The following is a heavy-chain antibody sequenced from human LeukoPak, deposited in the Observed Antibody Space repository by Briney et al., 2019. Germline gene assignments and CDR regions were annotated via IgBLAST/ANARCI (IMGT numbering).Heavy chain of an antibody. CDR1: GGSMSSQY. D-gene: IGHD5-24*01. CDR3: ARGVRWLQLSYFDY. CDR2: IYYSGSP. Sequence: SETLSLTCSVSGGSMSSQYWSWIRQPPGMRLEWIGYIYYSGSPNNNPSLKSRVTISVDTSKNQFSLKLSSVTAADTAVYYCARGVRWLQLSYFDYWGQGTLVTVSS. V-gene: IGHV4-59*11. J-gene: IGHJ4*02.